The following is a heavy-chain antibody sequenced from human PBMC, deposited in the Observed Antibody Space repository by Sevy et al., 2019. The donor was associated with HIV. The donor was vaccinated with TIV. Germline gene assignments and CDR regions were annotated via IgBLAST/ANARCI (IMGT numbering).Heavy chain of an antibody. CDR1: GFTFSSYW. CDR3: ARASHYYDILTIDY. V-gene: IGHV3-74*01. J-gene: IGHJ4*02. D-gene: IGHD3-9*01. Sequence: GGSLRLSCAASGFTFSSYWMHWVRQAPGKGLVWVSRINSDGSTTRYADSVKGRFTISRDNAKNTLYLQMNSLRAEDTAVYYCARASHYYDILTIDYWGQGTLVTVSS. CDR2: INSDGSTT.